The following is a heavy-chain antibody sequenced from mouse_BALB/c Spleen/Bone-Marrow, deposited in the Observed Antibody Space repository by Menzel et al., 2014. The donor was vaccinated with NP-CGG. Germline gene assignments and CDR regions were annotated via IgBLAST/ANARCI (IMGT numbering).Heavy chain of an antibody. V-gene: IGHV4-2*02. CDR3: ARLGYNGYHDN. D-gene: IGHD1-2*01. J-gene: IGHJ2*01. CDR2: INPGSSTI. CDR1: GFDFGRYW. Sequence: ESGGGLVQPGGSLNLACVASGFDFGRYWMSWARQAPGKGLEWIGEINPGSSTINYSPSLKDKFIMSRDNAKNTLYLQMRKVRSEDTALYYCARLGYNGYHDNWGQGTTLTVSS.